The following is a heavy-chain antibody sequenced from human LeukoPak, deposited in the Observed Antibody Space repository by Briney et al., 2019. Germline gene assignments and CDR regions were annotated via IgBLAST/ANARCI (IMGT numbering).Heavy chain of an antibody. CDR2: ISDSGGST. Sequence: AGGSLRLSCAASGFTFRSYAMSWVHQAPGKGLEWVSTISDSGGSTYYADSVKGRFTISRDNSKNTLYLQMNSLRVEDTAVYYCAKVEGYLDPYRYWGQGTLVTVSS. CDR1: GFTFRSYA. D-gene: IGHD3-9*01. J-gene: IGHJ4*02. CDR3: AKVEGYLDPYRY. V-gene: IGHV3-23*01.